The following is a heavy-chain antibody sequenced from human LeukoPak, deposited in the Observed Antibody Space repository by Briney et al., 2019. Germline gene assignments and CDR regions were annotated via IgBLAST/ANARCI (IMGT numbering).Heavy chain of an antibody. CDR2: ISSSSSYI. J-gene: IGHJ5*02. CDR1: GFTFSSYS. Sequence: GGSLRLSCAASGFTFSSYSMNWVRQAPGKGLEWVSSISSSSSYIYYADSVKCRFTISRDNAKNSLFLQMNSLRAEDTAVYYCARVGYSSGWYGWFDPWGQGTLVTVSS. CDR3: ARVGYSSGWYGWFDP. V-gene: IGHV3-21*01. D-gene: IGHD6-19*01.